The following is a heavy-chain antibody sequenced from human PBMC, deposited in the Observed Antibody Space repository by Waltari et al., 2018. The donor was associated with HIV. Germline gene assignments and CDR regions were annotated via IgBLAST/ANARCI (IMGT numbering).Heavy chain of an antibody. CDR2: TAPFFGY. D-gene: IGHD1-26*01. Sequence: QAQLVQSGAETKKPGSSVTVSCQASGGAFDTFAFTWVRQAPGQGLEWLGGTAPFFGYIYAQDFNGRVTITSNPSTRTVFLELGGLRPDDTAVYFCAKSDFTELVRGQKAFDVWGQGT. V-gene: IGHV1-69*19. CDR3: AKSDFTELVRGQKAFDV. J-gene: IGHJ3*01. CDR1: GGAFDTFA.